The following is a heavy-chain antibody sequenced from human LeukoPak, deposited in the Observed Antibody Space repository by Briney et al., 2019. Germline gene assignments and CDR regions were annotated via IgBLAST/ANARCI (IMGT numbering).Heavy chain of an antibody. CDR2: IYDSGST. J-gene: IGHJ4*02. V-gene: IGHV4-59*01. CDR1: GGSISDYY. Sequence: PSETLSLTRTVSGGSISDYYWTWIRQPPGKGLEWIGYIYDSGSTNYNPSLRSRVTISVDTSKNQVSLKLSSVTAADTAVYHCARGYSSGRIDCWGQGTLVTVSS. D-gene: IGHD6-19*01. CDR3: ARGYSSGRIDC.